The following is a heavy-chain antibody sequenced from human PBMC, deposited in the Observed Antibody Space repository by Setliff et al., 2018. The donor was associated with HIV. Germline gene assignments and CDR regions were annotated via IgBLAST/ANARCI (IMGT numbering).Heavy chain of an antibody. CDR1: GLTLSNSA. Sequence: PVGSLSLSCAASGLTLSNSAMTWVRQKPGRGLEWVSLIQSGGIIYYADSVKGRFTISRDSSSNTLSLQMTSLRAEDTALYYCAKLDYYDYSGSWARKSAIDFWGRGTMVTVSS. CDR2: IQSGGII. V-gene: IGHV3-23*01. D-gene: IGHD3-22*01. J-gene: IGHJ3*01. CDR3: AKLDYYDYSGSWARKSAIDF.